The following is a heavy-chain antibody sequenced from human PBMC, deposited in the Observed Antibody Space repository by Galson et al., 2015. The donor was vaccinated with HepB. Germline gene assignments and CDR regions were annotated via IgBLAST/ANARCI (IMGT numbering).Heavy chain of an antibody. J-gene: IGHJ4*02. CDR1: GFIFDNYA. CDR2: ITSNSDKI. CDR3: AKEYPITRGYFDY. V-gene: IGHV3-9*01. Sequence: SLRLSCAASGFIFDNYAMHWVRQAPGKGLEWVSGITSNSDKIGYADSVKGRFTISRDNAKNSLYLQMNSLRIEDTALYFCAKEYPITRGYFDYWGQGTLVTVSS. D-gene: IGHD5-12*01.